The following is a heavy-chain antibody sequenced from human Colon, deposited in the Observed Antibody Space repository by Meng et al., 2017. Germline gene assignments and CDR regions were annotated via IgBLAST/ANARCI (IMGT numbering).Heavy chain of an antibody. Sequence: GGSLRLSCVASGFSISNSWMTWVRQAPGKGLEWVANINQQGTEIHYLDSVKGRFTISRDNAKNSVYLQMNSLRDEDTALYYCASDPPPRLYYWFDFWGQGSLVTVSS. CDR3: ASDPPPRLYYWFDF. D-gene: IGHD1-26*01. CDR1: GFSISNSW. V-gene: IGHV3-7*01. J-gene: IGHJ4*02. CDR2: INQQGTEI.